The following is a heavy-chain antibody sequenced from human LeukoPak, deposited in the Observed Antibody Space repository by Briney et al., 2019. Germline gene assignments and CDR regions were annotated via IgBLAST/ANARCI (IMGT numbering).Heavy chain of an antibody. CDR2: IIPIFGTA. CDR1: GGTFSSYA. CDR3: ARDRLYYGSGSQTNWFDP. D-gene: IGHD3-10*01. Sequence: ASVKVSCKASGGTFSSYAISWVRQAPGQGLEWMGGIIPIFGTANYAQKFQGRVTMTRNTSISTAYMELSSLRSEDTAVYYCARDRLYYGSGSQTNWFDPWGQGTLVTVSS. V-gene: IGHV1-69*05. J-gene: IGHJ5*02.